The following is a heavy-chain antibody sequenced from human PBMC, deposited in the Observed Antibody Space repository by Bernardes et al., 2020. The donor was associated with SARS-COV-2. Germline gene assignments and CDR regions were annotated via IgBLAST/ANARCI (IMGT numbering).Heavy chain of an antibody. V-gene: IGHV1-18*01. Sequence: ASVNVSYPASGYTLRTYVISWVRQAPAQGREWMGWINANNGNTYYVQKVQGRVTMTTDRSTSTAHMELRCLRHDDTDVYYCASCSVGYCFSEGPYYYYGLDVWWQGSTVTVSS. CDR3: ASCSVGYCFSEGPYYYYGLDV. CDR1: GYTLRTYV. CDR2: INANNGNT. J-gene: IGHJ6*01. D-gene: IGHD2-21*01.